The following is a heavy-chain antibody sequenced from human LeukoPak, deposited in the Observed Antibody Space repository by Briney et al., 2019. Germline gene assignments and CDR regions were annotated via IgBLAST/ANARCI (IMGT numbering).Heavy chain of an antibody. J-gene: IGHJ6*03. V-gene: IGHV1-69*13. CDR2: IIPIFGTA. Sequence: RASVKVSCKASGGTFSSYAISWVRQAPGQGLEWMGGIIPIFGTANYAQKFQGRVTITADESTSTAYMELSSLRSEDTAVYYCARGTLDFYYYYYMDVWGKGTTVTVSS. CDR1: GGTFSSYA. CDR3: ARGTLDFYYYYYMDV.